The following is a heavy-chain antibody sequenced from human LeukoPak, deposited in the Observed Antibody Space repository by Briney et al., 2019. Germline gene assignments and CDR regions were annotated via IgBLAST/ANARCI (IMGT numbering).Heavy chain of an antibody. CDR1: GYTFTGYY. Sequence: GASVKVSCKASGYTFTGYYMHWVRQAPGQGLEWMGWINPNSGGTNYAQKFQGRVTMTRDTSISTAYMELSGLGSDDTAVYYCGTRLSNGPFDYWGKGSLVTVSS. J-gene: IGHJ4*02. V-gene: IGHV1-2*02. CDR3: GTRLSNGPFDY. CDR2: INPNSGGT.